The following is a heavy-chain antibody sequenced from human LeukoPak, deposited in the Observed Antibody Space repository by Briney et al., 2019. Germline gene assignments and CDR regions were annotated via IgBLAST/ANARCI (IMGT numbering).Heavy chain of an antibody. V-gene: IGHV3-11*03. CDR1: GFIFSDYY. J-gene: IGHJ5*02. CDR2: IDGSSSRT. D-gene: IGHD4-11*01. Sequence: PGGSLRLSCAASGFIFSDYYMSWMRQAPGKGLGWLSYIDGSSSRTNYADSVKGRFTISGDNVKNSLYLQMNSLRAEDTAVYFCARRGTDYCTPSSCHPNWFAPWGQGTQVTVSS. CDR3: ARRGTDYCTPSSCHPNWFAP.